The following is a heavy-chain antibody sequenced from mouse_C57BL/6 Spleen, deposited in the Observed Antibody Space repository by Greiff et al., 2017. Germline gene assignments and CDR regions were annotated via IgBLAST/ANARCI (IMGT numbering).Heavy chain of an antibody. Sequence: QVQLQQSGPELVKPGASVKISCKASGYTFTDYYINWVKQRPGQGLEWIGWVFPGSGSTYYNEKFKGKATLTVDTSSSSSYMLLSSLTSEDSAVYFCARGRHYFDYWGQGTTLTVSS. CDR3: ARGRHYFDY. CDR2: VFPGSGST. J-gene: IGHJ2*01. V-gene: IGHV1-75*01. CDR1: GYTFTDYY. D-gene: IGHD1-2*01.